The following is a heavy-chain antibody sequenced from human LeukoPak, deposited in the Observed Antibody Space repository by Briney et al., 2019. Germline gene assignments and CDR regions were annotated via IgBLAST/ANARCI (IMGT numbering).Heavy chain of an antibody. CDR1: GFTVSSSY. J-gene: IGHJ4*02. Sequence: GGSLRLSCAASGFTVSSSYMSWIRQAPGKGLEWVSYISSSGSTIYYADSVKGRFTISRDNAKNSLYLQMNSLRAEDTAVYYCASGRGAAGISYWGQGTLVTVSS. D-gene: IGHD6-13*01. CDR3: ASGRGAAGISY. CDR2: ISSSGSTI. V-gene: IGHV3-11*01.